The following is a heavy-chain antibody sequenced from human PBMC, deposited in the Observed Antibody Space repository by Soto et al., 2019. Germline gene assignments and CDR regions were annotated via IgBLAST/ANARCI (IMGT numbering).Heavy chain of an antibody. D-gene: IGHD2-2*01. Sequence: QVQLVQSGAEVKKPGSSVKVSCKASGGTFSSYTISWVRQAPGQGLEWMGRIIPILGIANYAQKFQGRVTITADKSTRTAYMERSSLRSEDTAVYYCARDSGGGYCSSTSCYDDYWGQGTLVTVSS. J-gene: IGHJ4*02. CDR2: IIPILGIA. CDR3: ARDSGGGYCSSTSCYDDY. V-gene: IGHV1-69*08. CDR1: GGTFSSYT.